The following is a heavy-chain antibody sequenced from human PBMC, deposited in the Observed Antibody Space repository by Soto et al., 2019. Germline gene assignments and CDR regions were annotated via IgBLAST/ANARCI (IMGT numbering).Heavy chain of an antibody. J-gene: IGHJ4*02. D-gene: IGHD3-16*02. CDR3: ARNGLITSGGVSVH. CDR2: INPNSGGT. CDR1: GYTFTGYY. V-gene: IGHV1-2*02. Sequence: QVQLVQSGAEMKKPGASVKVSCKTSGYTFTGYYIHWVRQAPGQGVEWMGWINPNSGGTNYAQKFQGRVTMTRDTSISTVYMEVSRLRSDDTAVYYCARNGLITSGGVSVHWGQGTLVTVSS.